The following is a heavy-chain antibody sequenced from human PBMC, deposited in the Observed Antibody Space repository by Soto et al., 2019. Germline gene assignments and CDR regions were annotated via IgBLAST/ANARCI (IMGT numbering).Heavy chain of an antibody. CDR3: ARQAGRLSGWYDY. CDR2: IYYSGST. Sequence: TISLTCTGSGAETSSTNYNPASVRKHPGKGLEWIWSIYYSGSTYYNPSLKSRVTISVDTSKNQFSLKLSSVTATDTAVYYCARQAGRLSGWYDYWGQGTLVTGS. D-gene: IGHD6-19*01. CDR1: GAETSSTNYN. V-gene: IGHV4-39*01. J-gene: IGHJ4*02.